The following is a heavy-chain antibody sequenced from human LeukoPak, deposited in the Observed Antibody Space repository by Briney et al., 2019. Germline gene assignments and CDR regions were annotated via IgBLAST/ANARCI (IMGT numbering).Heavy chain of an antibody. J-gene: IGHJ5*02. CDR2: IYTSGST. Sequence: PSETLSLTCTVSGGSISSYYWSWIRQPAGKGLEWIGRIYTSGSTNYNPSLKSRVTMSVDTSKNQLSLKLSSVTAADTAVYYCAREPAGFFWSGYSIDPWGQGTLVTVSS. CDR1: GGSISSYY. CDR3: AREPAGFFWSGYSIDP. V-gene: IGHV4-4*07. D-gene: IGHD3-3*01.